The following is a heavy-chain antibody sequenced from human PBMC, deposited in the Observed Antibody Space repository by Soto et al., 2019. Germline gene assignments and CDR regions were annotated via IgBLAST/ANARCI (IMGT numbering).Heavy chain of an antibody. CDR3: AREYSSSWYGYYYGMDV. CDR2: INHSGST. V-gene: IGHV4-34*01. J-gene: IGHJ6*02. CDR1: GGSFSGYY. D-gene: IGHD6-13*01. Sequence: SETLSLTCAVYGGSFSGYYWSWIRQPPGKGLEWIGEINHSGSTNYNPSLKSRVTISVDTSKNQFSLKLSAVTAADTAVYYCAREYSSSWYGYYYGMDVWGQGTTVTVSS.